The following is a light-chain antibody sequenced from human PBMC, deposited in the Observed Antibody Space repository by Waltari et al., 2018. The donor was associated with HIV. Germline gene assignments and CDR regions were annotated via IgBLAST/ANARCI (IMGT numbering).Light chain of an antibody. CDR3: QQYNKWPPYT. Sequence: EIMLTQSPDSLSVSPGESATLSCRASQSLSANLAWYQQKPDQPSRLLIYAASTRATGVPARFSGSGSGTEFTLTISGLQSDDSATYYCQQYNKWPPYTFGQGTKVEIK. V-gene: IGKV3-15*01. CDR2: AAS. CDR1: QSLSAN. J-gene: IGKJ2*01.